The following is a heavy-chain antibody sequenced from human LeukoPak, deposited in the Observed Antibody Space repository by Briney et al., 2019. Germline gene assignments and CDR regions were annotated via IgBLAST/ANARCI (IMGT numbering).Heavy chain of an antibody. J-gene: IGHJ4*02. Sequence: GESLKISCKGSGYTFTNYWIGWVRQMPGKGLEWMGIIYPGDSDTKYSPSFQGQVTTSADKSISTAYLQWSSLKASDTAMYYCARAGSGTYCSGGSCYLDYWGQGTLVTVSS. V-gene: IGHV5-51*01. CDR3: ARAGSGTYCSGGSCYLDY. CDR2: IYPGDSDT. CDR1: GYTFTNYW. D-gene: IGHD2-15*01.